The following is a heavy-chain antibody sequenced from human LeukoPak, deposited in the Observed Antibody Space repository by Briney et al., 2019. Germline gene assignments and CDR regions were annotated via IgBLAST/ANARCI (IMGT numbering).Heavy chain of an antibody. J-gene: IGHJ4*02. CDR3: AKCSGGNNNQNY. D-gene: IGHD2-15*01. CDR2: ISGSGGST. CDR1: GFTSSSYA. V-gene: IGHV3-23*01. Sequence: PGGSLRLSCAASGFTSSSYAMSWVRQAPGKGLEWVSAISGSGGSTYYADSVKGRFTISRDNSKNTLYLQMNSLRAEDTAVYYCAKCSGGNNNQNYWGQGTLVTVSS.